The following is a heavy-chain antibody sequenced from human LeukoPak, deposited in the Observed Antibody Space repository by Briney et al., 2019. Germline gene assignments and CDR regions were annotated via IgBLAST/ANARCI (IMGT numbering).Heavy chain of an antibody. CDR3: ARDLIPAAVSDSYGMDV. CDR1: GYTFTAYY. D-gene: IGHD2-2*01. J-gene: IGHJ6*02. V-gene: IGHV1-2*02. CDR2: INPNSGGP. Sequence: ASVEVSCKASGYTFTAYYLHWVRQAPGQGLEWMGRINPNSGGPNSAQKFQGRVTMTRDTSISTAYMELNGLRSGDTAIYYCARDLIPAAVSDSYGMDVWGLGTTVTVSS.